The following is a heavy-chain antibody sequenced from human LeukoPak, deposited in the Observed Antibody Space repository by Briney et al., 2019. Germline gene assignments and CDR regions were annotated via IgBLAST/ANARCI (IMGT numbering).Heavy chain of an antibody. V-gene: IGHV1-46*01. CDR1: GYTFTSNY. J-gene: IGHJ6*03. Sequence: ASVKVSCKAFGYTFTSNYMHWVRQAPGQGPEWMGVISPSGGSTTYAQKFQGRVTLTRDMSTSPDYLELSSLRSEDTAVYYCARDGTKLPWFGELRITRYYFYYMDVWGKGTTVTISS. CDR2: ISPSGGST. CDR3: ARDGTKLPWFGELRITRYYFYYMDV. D-gene: IGHD3-10*01.